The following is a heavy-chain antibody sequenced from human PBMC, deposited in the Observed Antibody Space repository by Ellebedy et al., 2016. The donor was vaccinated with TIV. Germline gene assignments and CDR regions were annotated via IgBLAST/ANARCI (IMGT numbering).Heavy chain of an antibody. Sequence: PGGSLRLSCAASGFTFSSYGMHWVRQAPGKGLEWVAVISYDGSNKSYADSVKGRFTISRDNSKNTLYLQMNSLRAEDTAVYYCARDPGARKGYCSGGSCWEDYFDYWGQGTLVTVSS. D-gene: IGHD2-15*01. J-gene: IGHJ4*02. CDR1: GFTFSSYG. CDR3: ARDPGARKGYCSGGSCWEDYFDY. CDR2: ISYDGSNK. V-gene: IGHV3-30*03.